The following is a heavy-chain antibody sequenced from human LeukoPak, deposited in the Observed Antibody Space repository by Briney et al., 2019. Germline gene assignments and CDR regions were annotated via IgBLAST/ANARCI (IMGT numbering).Heavy chain of an antibody. Sequence: PGRSLRLSCAASGFTFSSYAMHWVRQAPGKGLEWVAVISYDGSNKYYADSVKGRFTISRDNSKNTLYLQMNSLRAEDTAVYYCARSYDSSGYYYADYWGQGTLVTVPS. CDR3: ARSYDSSGYYYADY. CDR1: GFTFSSYA. CDR2: ISYDGSNK. D-gene: IGHD3-22*01. V-gene: IGHV3-30-3*01. J-gene: IGHJ4*02.